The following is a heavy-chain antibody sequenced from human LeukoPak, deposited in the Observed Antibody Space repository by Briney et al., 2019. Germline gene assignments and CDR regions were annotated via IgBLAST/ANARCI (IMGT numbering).Heavy chain of an antibody. Sequence: LRLSCAASGFTFSSYGMHWVRQPPGKGLEWIGEINHSGSTNYNPSLKSRVTISVDTSKNQFSLKLSSVTAADTAVYYCALKTTVVTHWGQGTLVTVSS. CDR3: ALKTTVVTH. D-gene: IGHD4-23*01. V-gene: IGHV4-34*08. CDR2: INHSGST. J-gene: IGHJ4*02. CDR1: GFTFSSYG.